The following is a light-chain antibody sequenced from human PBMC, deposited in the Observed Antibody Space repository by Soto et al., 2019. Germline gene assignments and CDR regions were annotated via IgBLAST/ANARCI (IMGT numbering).Light chain of an antibody. CDR2: ENN. CDR3: GTWDSSLWV. CDR1: SSIIGNNY. J-gene: IGLJ3*02. V-gene: IGLV1-51*02. Sequence: QSVLTQPPSVSAAPGQTVTIPCSGTSSIIGNNYVAWYQQLPGAAPKLLIYENNKRPSGIPDRFSGSKSGTSATLGITGLQTGDEADYYCGTWDSSLWVFGGGTKLTVL.